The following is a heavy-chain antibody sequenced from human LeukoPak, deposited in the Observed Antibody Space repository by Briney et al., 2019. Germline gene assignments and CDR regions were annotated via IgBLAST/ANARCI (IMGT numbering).Heavy chain of an antibody. CDR1: GGSISSSSYY. Sequence: SETLSLTCTVSGGSISSSSYYWGWIRQPPGKGLEWIGSIYYSGSTYYNPSLKSRVTISVDTSKNQFSLKLSSVTAADTAVYYCASGGNSFFAAFDIWGQGTMVTVSS. CDR3: ASGGNSFFAAFDI. V-gene: IGHV4-39*01. J-gene: IGHJ3*02. D-gene: IGHD4-23*01. CDR2: IYYSGST.